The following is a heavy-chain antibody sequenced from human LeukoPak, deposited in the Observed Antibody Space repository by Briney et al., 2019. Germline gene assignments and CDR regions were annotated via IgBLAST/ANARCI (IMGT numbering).Heavy chain of an antibody. V-gene: IGHV1-8*02. CDR3: ASGKGAIDF. J-gene: IGHJ4*02. CDR1: GGTFSSYA. Sequence: ASVKVSCKASGGTFSSYAISWVRQAPGQGLEWMGWMSPNSGNTGYAQKFQGRVTMTRNAPMTTAYMELSSLRPEDTAVYFCASGKGAIDFWGQGTLVTVSS. CDR2: MSPNSGNT.